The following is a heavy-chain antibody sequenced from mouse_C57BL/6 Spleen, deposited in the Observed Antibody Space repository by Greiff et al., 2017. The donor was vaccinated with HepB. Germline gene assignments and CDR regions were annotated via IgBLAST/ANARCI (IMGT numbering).Heavy chain of an antibody. V-gene: IGHV1-82*01. J-gene: IGHJ3*01. CDR1: GYAFSSSW. CDR2: IYPGDGDT. CDR3: ATYSNYVPWFAY. D-gene: IGHD2-5*01. Sequence: VKLQESGPELVKPGASVKISCKASGYAFSSSWMNWVKQRPGKGLEWIGRIYPGDGDTNYNGKFKGKATLTADKSSSTAYMQLSSLTSEDSAVYFCATYSNYVPWFAYWGQGTLVTVSA.